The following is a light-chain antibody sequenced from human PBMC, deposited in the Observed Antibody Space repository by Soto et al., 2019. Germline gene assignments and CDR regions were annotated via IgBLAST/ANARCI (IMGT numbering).Light chain of an antibody. J-gene: IGKJ5*01. Sequence: EIVMTQSPATLSVSPGERATLSCRASQSVSSNLAWYQQKPGQAPRLLIYGASIRATGIPARFSGSGSWTEFTLTISSLQSEDFAVYYCQQYNTWPPITVGQGTRLEI. CDR2: GAS. CDR3: QQYNTWPPIT. CDR1: QSVSSN. V-gene: IGKV3-15*01.